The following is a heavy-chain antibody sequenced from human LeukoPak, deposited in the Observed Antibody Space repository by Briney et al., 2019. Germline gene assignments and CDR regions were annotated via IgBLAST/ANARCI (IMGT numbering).Heavy chain of an antibody. D-gene: IGHD5-18*01. CDR1: GGSISSSPYY. CDR2: IYYSGTT. J-gene: IGHJ4*02. CDR3: AREIGYSYGYYFDY. Sequence: SETLSLTCTVSGGSISSSPYYWGWIRQPPGKGLEWIGSIYYSGTTHYSPSLESRVTISVDTSKNQFSLKLASVTAADTAVYYCAREIGYSYGYYFDYWGQGILVTVSS. V-gene: IGHV4-39*07.